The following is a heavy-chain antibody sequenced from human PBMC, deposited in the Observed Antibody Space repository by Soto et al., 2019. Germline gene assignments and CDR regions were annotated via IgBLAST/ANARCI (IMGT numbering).Heavy chain of an antibody. CDR3: ARGPMSDWPLCSH. CDR1: GGSFSGYY. CDR2: SSHSGST. J-gene: IGHJ4*02. V-gene: IGHV4-34*01. D-gene: IGHD3-10*02. Sequence: QVQVKQWGAGVLKPSETLSLTCGVYGGSFSGYYWTWLRQPPGKGLEWIGESSHSGSTDYNPSLWGRVTISIDASKNQLSLNLNSVTAADTAVYYCARGPMSDWPLCSHWGQGILVTVSS.